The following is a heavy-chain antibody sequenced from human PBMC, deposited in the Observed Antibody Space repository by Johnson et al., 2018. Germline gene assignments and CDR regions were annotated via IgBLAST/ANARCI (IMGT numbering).Heavy chain of an antibody. J-gene: IGHJ1*01. D-gene: IGHD6-13*01. CDR1: GFTFSSYG. CDR3: ARGRVAAAGMARYFQH. Sequence: QVQLVQSGGGVVQXGMSLRLSCAASGFTFSSYGMHWVRQAPGKGLEWVAVISFDGSSKYYADSVKGRFTTSRDNSKNTLYLQMNSLRAEDTALYYCARGRVAAAGMARYFQHWGQGTLVTVSS. CDR2: ISFDGSSK. V-gene: IGHV3-30*03.